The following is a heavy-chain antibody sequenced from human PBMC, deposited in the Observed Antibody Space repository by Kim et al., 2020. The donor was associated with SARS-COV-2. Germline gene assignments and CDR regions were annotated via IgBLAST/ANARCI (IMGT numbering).Heavy chain of an antibody. J-gene: IGHJ6*02. CDR2: ISGSGGST. D-gene: IGHD3-10*01. Sequence: GGSLRLSCAASGFTFSSYAMSWVRQAPGKGLEWVSAISGSGGSTYYADSVKGRFTISRDNSKNTLYLQMNSLRAEDTAVYYCAKDGLWFGESFSLVDSEYRMDVWGQGTTVTVSS. CDR3: AKDGLWFGESFSLVDSEYRMDV. CDR1: GFTFSSYA. V-gene: IGHV3-23*01.